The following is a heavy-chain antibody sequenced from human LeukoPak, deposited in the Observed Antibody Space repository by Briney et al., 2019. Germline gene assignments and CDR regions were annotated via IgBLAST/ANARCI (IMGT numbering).Heavy chain of an antibody. Sequence: GGSLRLSCAASGFTFSSCSMNWVRQAPGKGLEWVSSISSSSSYIYYADSVKGRFTISRDNAKNSLYLQMNSLRAEDTAVYYCARDVTMVRGVTNYMDVWGKGTTVTVSS. CDR2: ISSSSSYI. J-gene: IGHJ6*03. V-gene: IGHV3-21*01. D-gene: IGHD3-10*01. CDR1: GFTFSSCS. CDR3: ARDVTMVRGVTNYMDV.